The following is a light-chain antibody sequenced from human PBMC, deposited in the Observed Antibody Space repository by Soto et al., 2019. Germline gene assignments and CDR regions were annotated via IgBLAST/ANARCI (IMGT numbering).Light chain of an antibody. Sequence: VLTQSPATLSLSPGERPTLSCRASQSIHTSLAWYQQKPGQPPRLVVYDSTLRANGVPDRFGGSRSGTEFTLTINNLEPEDFAVYYCQQRNVWPPITFGQGTRLE. CDR1: QSIHTS. CDR3: QQRNVWPPIT. CDR2: DST. V-gene: IGKV3-11*01. J-gene: IGKJ5*01.